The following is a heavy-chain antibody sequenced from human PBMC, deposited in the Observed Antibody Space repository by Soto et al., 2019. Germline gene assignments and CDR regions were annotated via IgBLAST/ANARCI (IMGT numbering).Heavy chain of an antibody. CDR1: GYIFTNFY. CDR2: INPNGGST. J-gene: IGHJ4*02. V-gene: IGHV1-46*03. CDR3: TRGLASGDY. D-gene: IGHD6-6*01. Sequence: QVQLVQPGADVKKPGASVKFSCKASGYIFTNFYIHWVRQAPGQGLEWIGIINPNGGSTNYAQNFQGRVTMIRDTSTSTVYMDLSSLRSEDTAVYYCTRGLASGDYWGQGTLITVSS.